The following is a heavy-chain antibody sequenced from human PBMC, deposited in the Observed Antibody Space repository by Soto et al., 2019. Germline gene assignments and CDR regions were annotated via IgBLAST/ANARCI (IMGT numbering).Heavy chain of an antibody. CDR3: ARVTMVRGLSWFDP. D-gene: IGHD3-10*01. Sequence: ETLSLTCTVSGGSISSYYWSWIRQPPGKGLEWIGYIYYSGSTNYNPSLKSRVTISVDTSKNQFSLKLSSVTAADTAVYYCARVTMVRGLSWFDPWGQGTLVTVSS. CDR1: GGSISSYY. V-gene: IGHV4-59*01. J-gene: IGHJ5*02. CDR2: IYYSGST.